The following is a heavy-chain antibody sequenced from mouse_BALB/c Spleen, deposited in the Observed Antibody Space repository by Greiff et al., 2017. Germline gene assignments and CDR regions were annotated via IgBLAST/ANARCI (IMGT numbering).Heavy chain of an antibody. J-gene: IGHJ3*01. V-gene: IGHV14-4*02. CDR2: IDPENGDT. CDR1: GFNIKDYY. D-gene: IGHD1-1*01. CDR3: KAYYGSKFAY. Sequence: VQLQQSGAELVRPGASVKLSCTASGFNIKDYYMHWVKQRPEQGLEWIGWIDPENGDTEYAPKFQGKATMTADTSSNTAYLQLSSLTSEDTAVYYCKAYYGSKFAYWGQGTLVTVSA.